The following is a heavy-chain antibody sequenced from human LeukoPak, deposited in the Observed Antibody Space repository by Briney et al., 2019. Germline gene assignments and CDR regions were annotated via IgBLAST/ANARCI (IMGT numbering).Heavy chain of an antibody. J-gene: IGHJ4*02. Sequence: ASVKVSCKASGYTFTSYYMHWVRQAPGQGLEWMGIINPSGGSTSYAQKFQGRVTMTEDTSTDTAYMELSSLRSEDTAVYYCATGLAVAGTFDYWGQGTLVTVSS. V-gene: IGHV1-46*01. D-gene: IGHD6-19*01. CDR1: GYTFTSYY. CDR3: ATGLAVAGTFDY. CDR2: INPSGGST.